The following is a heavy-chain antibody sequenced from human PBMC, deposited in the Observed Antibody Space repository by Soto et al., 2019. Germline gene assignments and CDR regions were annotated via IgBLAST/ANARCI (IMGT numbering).Heavy chain of an antibody. CDR1: GGTFSSYA. Sequence: SVKVSCKASGGTFSSYATSWVRQAPGQGLEWMGGIIPIFGTANYAQKFQGRVTITADESTSTAYMELSSLRSEDTAVYYCARGNIVVVPAALYYYYGMDVWGQGTTVTVSS. CDR3: ARGNIVVVPAALYYYYGMDV. V-gene: IGHV1-69*13. D-gene: IGHD2-2*01. CDR2: IIPIFGTA. J-gene: IGHJ6*02.